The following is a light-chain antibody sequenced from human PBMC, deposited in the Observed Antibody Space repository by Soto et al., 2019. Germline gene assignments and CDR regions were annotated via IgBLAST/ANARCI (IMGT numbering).Light chain of an antibody. CDR3: QQRSNWPPRPT. V-gene: IGKV3-11*01. J-gene: IGKJ4*01. CDR1: QSVNSN. CDR2: DAS. Sequence: VMTQSPATPSLSPGERATLSCWASQSVNSNLAWYQQKPGQAPRLLIYDASNRATGIPARFSGSGSVTDFTRTISSLEPEEFAGYYCQQRSNWPPRPTFGGGTKVDIK.